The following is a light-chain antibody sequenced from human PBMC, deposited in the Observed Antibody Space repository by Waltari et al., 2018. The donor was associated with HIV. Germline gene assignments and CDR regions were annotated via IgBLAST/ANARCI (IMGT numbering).Light chain of an antibody. CDR3: VTWDGSLSAVL. J-gene: IGLJ3*02. CDR1: PTTSGHYS. CDR2: QTE. V-gene: IGLV1-51*01. Sequence: QSFFLQPPPVPATPGQNSTTSCPGRPTTSGHYSSSWYQSLPGTAPKLLICQTEKLPSESPDRISGSKSGRTATLAITGLQTGDEADYCSVTWDGSLSAVLFGGGTRL.